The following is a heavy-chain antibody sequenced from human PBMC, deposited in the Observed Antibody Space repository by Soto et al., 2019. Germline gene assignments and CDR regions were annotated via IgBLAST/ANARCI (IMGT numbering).Heavy chain of an antibody. V-gene: IGHV4-39*01. CDR1: GGSISSSSYY. CDR2: IYYSGST. CDR3: AILSGYYFYYYYGMDV. D-gene: IGHD3-22*01. J-gene: IGHJ6*02. Sequence: SETLSLTCTVSGGSISSSSYYLGWVRQPPGKGLEWIGSIYYSGSTYYNPSLKSRVTISVDTSKNQFSLKLSSVTAADTAVYYCAILSGYYFYYYYGMDVWGQGTTVT.